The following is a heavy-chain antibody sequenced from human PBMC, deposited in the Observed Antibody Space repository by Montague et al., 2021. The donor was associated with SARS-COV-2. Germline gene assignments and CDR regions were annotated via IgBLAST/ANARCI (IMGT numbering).Heavy chain of an antibody. CDR3: ARDPGIPSAGTVGHFDS. CDR2: IHQDGNWI. J-gene: IGHJ5*01. D-gene: IGHD6-13*01. Sequence: SLRLSCAASGFTFSNYWMSWVRQAPGKGPEWVANIHQDGNWIYYMDSXXGRFTISRDNARKSLYLQMSSLRDDDTAIYYCARDPGIPSAGTVGHFDSWGQGILVIVSS. V-gene: IGHV3-7*01. CDR1: GFTFSNYW.